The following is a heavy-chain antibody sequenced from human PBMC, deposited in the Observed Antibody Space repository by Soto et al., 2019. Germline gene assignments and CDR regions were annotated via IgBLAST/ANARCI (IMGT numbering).Heavy chain of an antibody. CDR1: GYTFTSYG. Sequence: QVQLVQSGAEVKKPGASVKVSCKASGYTFTSYGISWVRQAPGQGLEWMGWINSYNGNTNYAQKLQGRVTMTTDTSASTAYMQPRSLSSDARAVYYCAREPVAGIWFDPWGQGTLVTVSS. V-gene: IGHV1-18*01. CDR3: AREPVAGIWFDP. J-gene: IGHJ5*02. CDR2: INSYNGNT. D-gene: IGHD6-19*01.